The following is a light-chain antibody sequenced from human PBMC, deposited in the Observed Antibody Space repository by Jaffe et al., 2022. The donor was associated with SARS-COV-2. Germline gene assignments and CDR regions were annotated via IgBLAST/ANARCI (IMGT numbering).Light chain of an antibody. CDR2: DAS. CDR1: QDISNY. V-gene: IGKV1-33*01. CDR3: QQYDNFPQT. Sequence: DIQMTQSPSSLSASVGDRVTITCQASQDISNYLNWYQQKPGKAPKLLIFDASNLETGVPSRFTGSGSETDFTFTISSLQPEDIATYYCQQYDNFPQTFGQGTKVEI. J-gene: IGKJ1*01.